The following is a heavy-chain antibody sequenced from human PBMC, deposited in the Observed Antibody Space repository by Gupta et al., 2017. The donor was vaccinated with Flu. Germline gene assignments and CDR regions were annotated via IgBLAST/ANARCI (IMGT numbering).Heavy chain of an antibody. D-gene: IGHD4-17*01. CDR3: ARSSRPNGDYDY. Sequence: WIRQPPGKAMEWLARIDWDDEKFYSAYLKTRLTISKDTSKNQVVLRLADMAPGDTATYYCARSSRPNGDYDYWGQGILVTVSS. V-gene: IGHV2-70*04. CDR2: IDWDDEK. J-gene: IGHJ4*02.